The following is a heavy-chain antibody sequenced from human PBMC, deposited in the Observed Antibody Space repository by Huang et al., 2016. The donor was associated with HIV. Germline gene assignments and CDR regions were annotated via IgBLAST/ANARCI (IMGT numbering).Heavy chain of an antibody. CDR1: GYTLTDSN. J-gene: IGHJ4*02. CDR3: ARDWSFGSSTSPAD. V-gene: IGHV1-2*02. D-gene: IGHD6-6*01. Sequence: QVQLVQSGAEVKNPGASVRVSCKASGYTLTDSNIHWGRQDPGQGLEWMGWINPKIGGTIYAQRFQGRVTMTRDTTISTVHMDLRRIQSDDTAMYFCARDWSFGSSTSPADWGQGTLVTVSS. CDR2: INPKIGGT.